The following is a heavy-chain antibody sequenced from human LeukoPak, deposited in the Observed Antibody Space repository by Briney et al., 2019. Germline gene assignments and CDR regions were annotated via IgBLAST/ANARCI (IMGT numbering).Heavy chain of an antibody. V-gene: IGHV1-46*02. Sequence: ASVKVSCKASGYTFNNYDMHWVRQAPGQGLEWMGIINPNDDSTSYAQKFQGRVTMTRDTSTSTVHVELSSLRSEDTAVYYCARGLRTSGYSHWGQGTLVTVSS. CDR1: GYTFNNYD. CDR2: INPNDDST. CDR3: ARGLRTSGYSH. D-gene: IGHD3-22*01. J-gene: IGHJ4*02.